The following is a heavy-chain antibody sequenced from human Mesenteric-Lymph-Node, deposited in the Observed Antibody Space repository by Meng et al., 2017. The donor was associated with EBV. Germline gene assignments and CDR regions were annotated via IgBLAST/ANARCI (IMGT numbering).Heavy chain of an antibody. Sequence: VQLVWYGDEVKHARAAVKVSCNASCYPFINYGISWVRQAPGQGLEWMVWISGYTGTTKYAEKVQGRVTMTTDTSTSTAYMELGSLRSNDTAVYYCARDQYCSGGSCLEIDFWGQGTLVTVSS. J-gene: IGHJ4*02. V-gene: IGHV1-18*01. CDR1: CYPFINYG. CDR2: ISGYTGTT. CDR3: ARDQYCSGGSCLEIDF. D-gene: IGHD2-15*01.